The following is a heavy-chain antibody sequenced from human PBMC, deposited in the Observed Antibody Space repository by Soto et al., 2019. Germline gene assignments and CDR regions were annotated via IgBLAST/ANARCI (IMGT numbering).Heavy chain of an antibody. Sequence: SETLSLTCTVSGGSISSYYWSWIRQPAGKGLEWIGRIYTSGSTNYTPSLKSRVTMSVDTSKNQFSLKLSSVTAADTAVYYCARERGGLEGWNYVTWFDPWGQGTLVTVS. CDR2: IYTSGST. CDR1: GGSISSYY. V-gene: IGHV4-4*07. J-gene: IGHJ5*02. D-gene: IGHD1-7*01. CDR3: ARERGGLEGWNYVTWFDP.